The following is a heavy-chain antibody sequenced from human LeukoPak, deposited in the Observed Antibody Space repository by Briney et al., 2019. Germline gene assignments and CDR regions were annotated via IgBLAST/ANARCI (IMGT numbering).Heavy chain of an antibody. CDR3: ARDHGPYDAFDI. Sequence: SVKVSCKASGGTFSSYAISWVRQAPGQGLEWMGGIIPIFGTANYAQKFQGRVTITADESTSTAYMELSSLRSEDTAVYYCARDHGPYDAFDIWGQGTLVTVSS. CDR2: IIPIFGTA. V-gene: IGHV1-69*13. J-gene: IGHJ3*02. CDR1: GGTFSSYA.